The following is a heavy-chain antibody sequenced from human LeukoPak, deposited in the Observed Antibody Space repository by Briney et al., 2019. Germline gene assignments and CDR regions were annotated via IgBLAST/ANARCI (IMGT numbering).Heavy chain of an antibody. J-gene: IGHJ4*02. Sequence: SETLSLTCTVSGGSISSGGYYWSWLRQHPGKGLEWIGYIYYSGSTYYNPSLKSRVTISVDTSKNQFSLKLSSVTAADTAVYYCARGKAYYDILTGLGYWGQGTLVTVSS. D-gene: IGHD3-9*01. V-gene: IGHV4-31*03. CDR2: IYYSGST. CDR3: ARGKAYYDILTGLGY. CDR1: GGSISSGGYY.